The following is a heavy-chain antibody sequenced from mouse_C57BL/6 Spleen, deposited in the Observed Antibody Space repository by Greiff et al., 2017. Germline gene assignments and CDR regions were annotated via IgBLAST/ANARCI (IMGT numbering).Heavy chain of an antibody. CDR2: IYPGDGDT. J-gene: IGHJ3*01. D-gene: IGHD1-1*01. CDR3: ARSLGLLAY. Sequence: QVQLQQSGPELVQPGASVKISCKASGYAFSSSWMNWVKQRPGKGLEWIGRIYPGDGDTNYNGKFKGKATLTADKSSSTAYMQLSSLTSEDSAVYFCARSLGLLAYWGQGTLVTVSA. V-gene: IGHV1-82*01. CDR1: GYAFSSSW.